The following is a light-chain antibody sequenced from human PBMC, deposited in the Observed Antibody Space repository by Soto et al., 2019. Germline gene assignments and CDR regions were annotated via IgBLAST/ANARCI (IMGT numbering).Light chain of an antibody. CDR2: EGT. CDR3: CSYASSSSYV. V-gene: IGLV2-23*01. J-gene: IGLJ1*01. Sequence: QSALTQPASVSGSPGQSITISCSGTTSDVGGYSLVSWYQQHTAKAPKLLIYEGTQRPSGVSSRFSGSKSGNTASLTISGLQAEDEADYYCCSYASSSSYVFGTGTKVTVL. CDR1: TSDVGGYSL.